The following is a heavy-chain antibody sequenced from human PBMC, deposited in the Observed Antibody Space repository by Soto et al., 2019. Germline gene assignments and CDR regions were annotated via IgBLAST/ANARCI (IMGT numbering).Heavy chain of an antibody. CDR1: GFTFNRHW. CDR3: VRTGWNPPAY. Sequence: EVQLVESGGGLVQPGGSLRLSCAVSGFTFNRHWMSWVRQTPGKGLEWVASIKEDGSEKSYVDSVKGRFTISRDNAKNSLFLQMTSLRVEDTAVYYCVRTGWNPPAYWGQGTLVTVSS. V-gene: IGHV3-7*01. J-gene: IGHJ4*02. CDR2: IKEDGSEK. D-gene: IGHD1-1*01.